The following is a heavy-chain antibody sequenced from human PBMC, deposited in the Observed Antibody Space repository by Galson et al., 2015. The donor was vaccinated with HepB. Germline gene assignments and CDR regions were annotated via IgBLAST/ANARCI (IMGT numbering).Heavy chain of an antibody. J-gene: IGHJ6*03. CDR3: ARDSIVVVPAARYYMDV. D-gene: IGHD2-2*01. CDR1: GYTFTSYG. Sequence: SVKVSCKASGYTFTSYGISWVRQAPGQGLEWMGWISAYNGNTNYAQKLQGRVTMTTDTSTSTAYMELRSLRSDDTAVYYCARDSIVVVPAARYYMDVWGKGTTVTVSS. V-gene: IGHV1-18*01. CDR2: ISAYNGNT.